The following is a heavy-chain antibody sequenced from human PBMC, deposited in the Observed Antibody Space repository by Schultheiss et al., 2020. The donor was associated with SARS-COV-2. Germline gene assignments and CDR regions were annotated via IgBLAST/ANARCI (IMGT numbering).Heavy chain of an antibody. CDR2: IKSKTDGGTT. CDR3: TIHGRWNSAYFDY. CDR1: GFTFNNAW. J-gene: IGHJ4*02. V-gene: IGHV3-15*07. Sequence: GGSLRLSCAASGFTFNNAWMNWVRQAPGKGLEWVGRIKSKTDGGTTDYAAPVKGRFTISRDDSKNTLYLQMNSLKTEDTAVYYCTIHGRWNSAYFDYWGQGTLVTVSS. D-gene: IGHD1-7*01.